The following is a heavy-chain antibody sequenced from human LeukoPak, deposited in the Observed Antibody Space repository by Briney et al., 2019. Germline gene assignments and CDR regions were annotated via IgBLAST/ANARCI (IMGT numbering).Heavy chain of an antibody. CDR1: GFTFSTYG. CDR2: ISSTSSTI. Sequence: GGSLRLSCAASGFTFSTYGMHWVRQVPGKGLEWVSYISSTSSTIYYADSVKGRFTISRDNAKNSLYLQMNSLRAEDTAVYYCARRLDYWGQGTLVTVSS. CDR3: ARRLDY. J-gene: IGHJ4*02. V-gene: IGHV3-48*01.